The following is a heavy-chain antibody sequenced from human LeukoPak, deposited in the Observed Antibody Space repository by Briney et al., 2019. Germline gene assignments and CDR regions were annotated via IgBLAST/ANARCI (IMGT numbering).Heavy chain of an antibody. J-gene: IGHJ4*02. CDR1: GGSFRDYH. CDR2: INHSGTT. V-gene: IGHV4-34*01. CDR3: AFTLTWGGGFLGDY. D-gene: IGHD3-16*01. Sequence: SETLSLTCAVHGGSFRDYHWSWIRQSPGKGLEWIGEINHSGTTNYNSSLLGRVTISADMSKNQFSLRMTSLTAADSALYYCAFTLTWGGGFLGDYWGQGILVTVSS.